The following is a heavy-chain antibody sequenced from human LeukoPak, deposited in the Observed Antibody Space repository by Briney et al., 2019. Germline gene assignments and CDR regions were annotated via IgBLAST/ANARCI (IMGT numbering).Heavy chain of an antibody. J-gene: IGHJ1*01. D-gene: IGHD6-19*01. CDR3: AKDTGASGWSEYFQH. V-gene: IGHV3-30*02. Sequence: PGGSLRLSCAASGFTFSSYGMHWVRQAPGKGLEWVAFIRYDGSNKCYADSVKGRFTISRDNSKNTLYLQMNSLRAEDTAVYYCAKDTGASGWSEYFQHWGQGTLVTVSS. CDR1: GFTFSSYG. CDR2: IRYDGSNK.